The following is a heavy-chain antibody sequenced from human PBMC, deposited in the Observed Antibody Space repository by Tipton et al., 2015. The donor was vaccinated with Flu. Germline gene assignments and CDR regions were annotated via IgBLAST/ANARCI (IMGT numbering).Heavy chain of an antibody. CDR2: ISGSSGST. Sequence: SLRLSCAAPGFIFSSYSMSWVRQAPGKGLEWVSAISGSSGSTYYADSVKGRFTISRDNSKNTLYLQMNSLGAEDTAVYYCAKDRYSSSYWGQGTLVTVSS. V-gene: IGHV3-23*01. J-gene: IGHJ4*02. D-gene: IGHD5-18*01. CDR3: AKDRYSSSY. CDR1: GFIFSSYS.